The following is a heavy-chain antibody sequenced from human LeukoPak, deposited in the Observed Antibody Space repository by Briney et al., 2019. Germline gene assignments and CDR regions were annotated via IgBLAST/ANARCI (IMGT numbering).Heavy chain of an antibody. Sequence: GGSLRLFCAPSGFTFSSYGMHWVRQAPGKGLEWVAVIWYDGSNKYYADSVKGRFTISRDNSKNTLYLQMNSLRAEDTAVYYCARDHDYGGNSPFDYWGQGTLVTVSS. D-gene: IGHD4-23*01. CDR1: GFTFSSYG. V-gene: IGHV3-33*01. CDR2: IWYDGSNK. CDR3: ARDHDYGGNSPFDY. J-gene: IGHJ4*02.